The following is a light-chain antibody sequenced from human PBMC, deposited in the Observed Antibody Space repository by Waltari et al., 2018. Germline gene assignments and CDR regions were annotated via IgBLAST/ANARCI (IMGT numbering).Light chain of an antibody. V-gene: IGKV1-6*02. Sequence: AIQMTQSPPSLSASVGDTVTITCRPSQDLDNHLAWYQRKPGKAPKLLVYGTSILQTMVPSRFSGSGSGTTFALTISSLQPADSATYYCLQDRTGLTFGGGT. J-gene: IGKJ4*01. CDR2: GTS. CDR3: LQDRTGLT. CDR1: QDLDNH.